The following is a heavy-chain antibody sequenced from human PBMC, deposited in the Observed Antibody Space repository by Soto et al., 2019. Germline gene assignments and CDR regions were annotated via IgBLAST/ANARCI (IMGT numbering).Heavy chain of an antibody. CDR3: VGYCISLRCRSDPLYGMDV. CDR1: GFTFSSYI. V-gene: IGHV3-48*01. D-gene: IGHD2-2*03. Sequence: GGSLRLSCAASGFTFSSYIMNWVRQSPGKRLEWVSYISSSSNTIYYADSVRGRFTISRENDKNSLYLQMNSLRAGDTAVYYCVGYCISLRCRSDPLYGMDVWGQGTTVTVSS. CDR2: ISSSSNTI. J-gene: IGHJ6*02.